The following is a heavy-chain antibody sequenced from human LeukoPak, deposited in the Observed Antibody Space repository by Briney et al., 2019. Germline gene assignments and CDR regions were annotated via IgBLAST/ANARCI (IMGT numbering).Heavy chain of an antibody. V-gene: IGHV4-34*01. CDR1: GASFSGYY. D-gene: IGHD5-18*01. CDR3: AREVGDTAMVTHFDY. CDR2: INHSGST. J-gene: IGHJ4*02. Sequence: PSETLSLTCAVYGASFSGYYWSWIRQPPGKGLEWLGEINHSGSTNYNPSLKSRVTISVDTSKNQFSLKLSSVTAADTAVYYCAREVGDTAMVTHFDYWGQGTLVTVSS.